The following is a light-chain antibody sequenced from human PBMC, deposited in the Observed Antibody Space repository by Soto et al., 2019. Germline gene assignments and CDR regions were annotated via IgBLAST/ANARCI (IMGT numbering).Light chain of an antibody. CDR2: EVT. CDR3: SSFASSNTWV. CDR1: SSDVGAYNY. V-gene: IGLV2-8*01. Sequence: QSVLTQPPAASGSPGQSVTISCTGTSSDVGAYNYVSWYQQHAGKAPKLVIYEVTKRPSGVPDRFSGSKSANTASLTVSGLPAEDEAYYYCSSFASSNTWVFGGGTKVTFL. J-gene: IGLJ3*02.